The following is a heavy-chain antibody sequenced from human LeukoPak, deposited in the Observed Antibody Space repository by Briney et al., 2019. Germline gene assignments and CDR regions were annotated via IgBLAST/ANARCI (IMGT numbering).Heavy chain of an antibody. V-gene: IGHV4-34*01. J-gene: IGHJ4*02. CDR1: GGSFSGYY. CDR2: INHSGST. Sequence: PSETLSLTCAVYGGSFSGYYWSWIRQPPGKGLEWIGEINHSGSTNYNPSLKSRVTISVDTSKNQFSLKLSSVTAADTAVYYCARGGVLDYWGQGTLVTVSS. D-gene: IGHD3-16*01. CDR3: ARGGVLDY.